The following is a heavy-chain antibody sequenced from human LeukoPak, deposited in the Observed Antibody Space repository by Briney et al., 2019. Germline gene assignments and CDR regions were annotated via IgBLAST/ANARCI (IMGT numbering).Heavy chain of an antibody. Sequence: GGSLRLACAASGFTVSSNYMSWVRQAPGKGLEWVSVIYSGGSTYYADSVKGRFTISRHNSKNTLYLQMNSLRAEDTAVYYCARDRYYYDSSGYHHDDFDIWGQGTMVTVSS. V-gene: IGHV3-53*04. CDR3: ARDRYYYDSSGYHHDDFDI. CDR1: GFTVSSNY. J-gene: IGHJ3*02. CDR2: IYSGGST. D-gene: IGHD3-22*01.